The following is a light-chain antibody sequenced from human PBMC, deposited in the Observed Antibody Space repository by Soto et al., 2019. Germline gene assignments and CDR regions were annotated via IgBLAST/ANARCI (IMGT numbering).Light chain of an antibody. CDR3: QQYGSSPGT. J-gene: IGKJ1*01. CDR1: QSVSSSY. CDR2: GAS. V-gene: IGKV3-20*01. Sequence: EIVLTQSPGTLSLSPGERATLSCRASQSVSSSYLAWYQHKPGQAPRLLIYGASSRATGIPDRFSGSGSGTDFTLTISGLEPEDFAVYYCQQYGSSPGTFGQGTKVEIK.